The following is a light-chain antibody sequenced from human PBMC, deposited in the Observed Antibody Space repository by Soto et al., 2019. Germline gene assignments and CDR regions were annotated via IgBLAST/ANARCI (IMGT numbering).Light chain of an antibody. CDR3: AALDDSLNGVV. CDR2: SSN. J-gene: IGLJ2*01. CDR1: SSNIGSNS. Sequence: QSVLTQPPSASGTPGQRVTISCSGSSSNIGSNSVNWYQQLPGTAPKLLMYSSNQRPSGVPDRFSGSKSGTSASLAISGLQSEDEADYYCAALDDSLNGVVCGGGTKLTVL. V-gene: IGLV1-44*01.